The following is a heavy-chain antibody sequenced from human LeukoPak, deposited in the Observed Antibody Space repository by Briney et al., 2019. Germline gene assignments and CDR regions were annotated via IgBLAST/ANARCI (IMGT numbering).Heavy chain of an antibody. V-gene: IGHV5-51*01. CDR1: GYSFTSYW. CDR3: ARRTNSNYYASSGGFDI. D-gene: IGHD3-22*01. CDR2: IYPGDSDT. Sequence: GESLKISCKGSGYSFTSYWIGWWRQMPGKGLEWMGVIYPGDSDTRYSPSFQGRVTISADKSISPASLKWSSMTASDTAMYYYARRTNSNYYASSGGFDIWSQGTVVTVSS. J-gene: IGHJ3*02.